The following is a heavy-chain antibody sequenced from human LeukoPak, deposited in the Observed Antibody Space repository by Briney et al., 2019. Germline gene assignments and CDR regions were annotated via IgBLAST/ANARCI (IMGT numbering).Heavy chain of an antibody. D-gene: IGHD3-10*01. J-gene: IGHJ6*03. Sequence: SVKVSCKASGGTFSSYAISWVRQAPGQGLEWMGGIIPIFGTANYAQKFQGRVTITADESTSTAYMELSSLRSEDTAVYYCARRQVGYYGSGSYYYYYYYMDVWGKGTTVTISS. CDR1: GGTFSSYA. CDR3: ARRQVGYYGSGSYYYYYYYMDV. V-gene: IGHV1-69*13. CDR2: IIPIFGTA.